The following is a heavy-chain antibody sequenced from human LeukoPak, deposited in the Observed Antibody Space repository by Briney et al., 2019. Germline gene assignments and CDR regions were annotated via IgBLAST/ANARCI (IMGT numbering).Heavy chain of an antibody. Sequence: GESLKISCKGSGYSFTSYWIGWVRQMPGKGLEWMGIIYPGDSDTRYSPSFQGQVTISADKSISTAYLQWSSLKASDTAMYYCARIKDYDFWSGYYRAHYFDYWGQGTLVTVSS. CDR1: GYSFTSYW. CDR3: ARIKDYDFWSGYYRAHYFDY. J-gene: IGHJ4*02. D-gene: IGHD3-3*01. CDR2: IYPGDSDT. V-gene: IGHV5-51*01.